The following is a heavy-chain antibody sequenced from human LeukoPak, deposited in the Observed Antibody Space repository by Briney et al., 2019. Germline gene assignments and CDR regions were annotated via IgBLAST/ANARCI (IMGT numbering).Heavy chain of an antibody. D-gene: IGHD4-17*01. CDR2: IYYSGST. J-gene: IGHJ4*02. V-gene: IGHV4-39*07. Sequence: GSLRLSCAASGFTFSNYAMRWVRQAPGKGLEWIGSIYYSGSTYYNPSLKSRVTISVDTSKNQFSLKLSSVTAADTAVYYCARDIGDYGDYETDYWGQGTLVTVSS. CDR3: ARDIGDYGDYETDY. CDR1: GFTFSNYA.